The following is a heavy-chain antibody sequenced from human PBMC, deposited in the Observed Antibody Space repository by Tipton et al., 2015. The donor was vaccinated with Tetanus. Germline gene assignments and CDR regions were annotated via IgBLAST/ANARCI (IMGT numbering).Heavy chain of an antibody. V-gene: IGHV3-48*01. CDR3: GIQGHYGGNPPFDY. CDR1: GFTFSSYS. D-gene: IGHD4-23*01. CDR2: ISSSSSTI. J-gene: IGHJ4*02. Sequence: GSLRLSCAASGFTFSSYSMNWVRQAPGKGLEWVSYISSSSSTIYYADSAKGRFTISRDTSENTLYLQVDSLRVADTAVYYCGIQGHYGGNPPFDYWGQGTLVTV.